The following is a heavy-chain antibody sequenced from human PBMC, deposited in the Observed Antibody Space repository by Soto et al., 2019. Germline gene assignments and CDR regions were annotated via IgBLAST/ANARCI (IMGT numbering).Heavy chain of an antibody. J-gene: IGHJ4*02. D-gene: IGHD3-22*01. Sequence: ASVKVSCKASGYSFKLYYMHWVRQAPGQGLEWVGRINPSGGATAYAQRLQGRANITRDTSTSTVYLEKSSLQSEDTSLYYCTRPFDSSGNDFWGQGTLVTVSS. CDR1: GYSFKLYY. V-gene: IGHV1-46*02. CDR2: INPSGGAT. CDR3: TRPFDSSGNDF.